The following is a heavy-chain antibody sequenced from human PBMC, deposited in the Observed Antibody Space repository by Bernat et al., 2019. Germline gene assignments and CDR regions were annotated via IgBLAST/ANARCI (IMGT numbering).Heavy chain of an antibody. Sequence: EVQLLESGGGLVQPGGSLKLSCAASGFTFSDSTMQWVRQASGKGLEWVGRVRTKANSYTTSYAASVKGRFTISRDDSRNMAYLQMNSLKTEDTAVYYCTTEEGGSWYSHYYYGMDVWGQGTTVTVSS. J-gene: IGHJ6*02. CDR1: GFTFSDST. V-gene: IGHV3-73*01. CDR3: TTEEGGSWYSHYYYGMDV. CDR2: VRTKANSYTT. D-gene: IGHD6-13*01.